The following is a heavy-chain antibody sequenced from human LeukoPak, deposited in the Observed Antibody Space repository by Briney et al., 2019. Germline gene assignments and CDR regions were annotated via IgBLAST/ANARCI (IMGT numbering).Heavy chain of an antibody. CDR2: IDWDDDK. CDR3: ARIGNYYGSGSYFDY. D-gene: IGHD3-10*01. CDR1: GFSLSTSGMC. V-gene: IGHV2-70*11. J-gene: IGHJ4*02. Sequence: SGPTLVKPTQTLTLTCTFSGFSLSTSGMCVSWIRQPPGKALEWLARIDWDDDKYYSTSLKTRLTISKDTSKNQVVLTMTNMDPVDTATYYCARIGNYYGSGSYFDYWGQGTLVTVSS.